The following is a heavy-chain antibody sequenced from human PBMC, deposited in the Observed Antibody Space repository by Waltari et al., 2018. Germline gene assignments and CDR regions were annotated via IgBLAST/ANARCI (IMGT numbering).Heavy chain of an antibody. CDR2: ISGSGTGT. D-gene: IGHD3-16*01. V-gene: IGHV3-23*01. J-gene: IGHJ4*02. CDR1: GFTFSTYS. CDR3: ATFKGDY. Sequence: EVQLLESGGGLVQPGESLRLSCAASGFTFSTYSNSWARQVPGKGLEWVSSISGSGTGTYYADSVKGRFTISRDNSKNTLSLQMNSLRAEDTALYYCATFKGDYWGQGTLVTVSS.